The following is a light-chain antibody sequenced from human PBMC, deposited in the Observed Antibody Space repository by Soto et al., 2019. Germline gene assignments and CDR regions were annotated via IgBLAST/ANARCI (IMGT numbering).Light chain of an antibody. CDR3: QQYGSSPWT. J-gene: IGKJ1*01. CDR2: GAS. V-gene: IGKV3-20*01. CDR1: QSVSSSY. Sequence: EIVLTQSPGTLSLSPGERATLSCRSSQSVSSSYLAWYKQKPGQAPRLLIYGASSRATGIPDRFSGSGSGTDFTLTISRLVPEDFAVDDCQQYGSSPWTVGQGTKVEIK.